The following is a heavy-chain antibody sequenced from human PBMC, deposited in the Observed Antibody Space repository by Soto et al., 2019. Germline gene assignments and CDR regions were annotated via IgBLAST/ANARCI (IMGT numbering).Heavy chain of an antibody. CDR2: IYYSGST. D-gene: IGHD2-15*01. CDR1: GGSISSGGYY. J-gene: IGHJ4*02. Sequence: QVQLQESGPGLVKPSQTLSLTCTVSGGSISSGGYYWSWNRQHPGKGLEWIGYIYYSGSTYYNPSLKSRVTISVDTSKNQFSLKLSSVTAADTAVYYCASRYCSGGSCYFDYWGQGTLVTVSS. CDR3: ASRYCSGGSCYFDY. V-gene: IGHV4-31*03.